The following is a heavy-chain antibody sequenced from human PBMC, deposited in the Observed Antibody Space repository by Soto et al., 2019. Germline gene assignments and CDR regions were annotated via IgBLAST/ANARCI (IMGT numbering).Heavy chain of an antibody. V-gene: IGHV3-21*01. CDR3: ATYYDGTGYNFDY. Sequence: GGSLRLSCAASGFTFSSYNMNWVRQAPGKGLEWVSSISYTNTYVYYADSVKGRFTISRDNAKNSLYLQMDSLRAEDTAVYYCATYYDGTGYNFDYWGQGTLVTVSS. J-gene: IGHJ4*02. CDR2: ISYTNTYV. D-gene: IGHD3-22*01. CDR1: GFTFSSYN.